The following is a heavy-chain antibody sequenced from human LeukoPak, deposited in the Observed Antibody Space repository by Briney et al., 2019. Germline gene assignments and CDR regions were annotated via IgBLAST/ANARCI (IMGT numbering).Heavy chain of an antibody. CDR1: GFTFSNAW. CDR3: ARDVDLSGSYFFDY. V-gene: IGHV4-38-2*02. CDR2: IYHSGST. J-gene: IGHJ4*02. D-gene: IGHD1-26*01. Sequence: GALRLSCAASGFTFSNAWMSWVRQAPGKGLEWIGSIYHSGSTYYNPSLKSRVTISVDTSKNQFSLKLSSVTAADTAVYYCARDVDLSGSYFFDYWGQGTLVTVSS.